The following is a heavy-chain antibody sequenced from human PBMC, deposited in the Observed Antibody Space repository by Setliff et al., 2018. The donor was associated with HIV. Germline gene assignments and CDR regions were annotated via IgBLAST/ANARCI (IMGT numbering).Heavy chain of an antibody. CDR3: ARDDYLDSSGYEGASY. D-gene: IGHD3-22*01. J-gene: IGHJ4*02. CDR2: VDYSGST. Sequence: SETLSLTCSVSGATIRYHYWSWIRQPPGKGLEWIGYVDYSGSTNYNPSLKSRVTISVDTSKNQFSLKLSSVTAADTAVYYCARDDYLDSSGYEGASYWGRGTLVTVSS. V-gene: IGHV4-59*11. CDR1: GATIRYHY.